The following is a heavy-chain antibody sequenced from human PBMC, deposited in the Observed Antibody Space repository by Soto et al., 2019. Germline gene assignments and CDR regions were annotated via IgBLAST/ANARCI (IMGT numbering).Heavy chain of an antibody. Sequence: ASVKVSCKASGYTFTSNYIHRVRQAPGQGLEWMGVIHPGGGSTSYAQKFQGRVTMTRDTSTSTVYIELRSLRYEDTAAYYCARVSDRFDYWGQGTLVTVSS. CDR3: ARVSDRFDY. V-gene: IGHV1-46*01. J-gene: IGHJ4*02. CDR1: GYTFTSNY. D-gene: IGHD3-10*01. CDR2: IHPGGGST.